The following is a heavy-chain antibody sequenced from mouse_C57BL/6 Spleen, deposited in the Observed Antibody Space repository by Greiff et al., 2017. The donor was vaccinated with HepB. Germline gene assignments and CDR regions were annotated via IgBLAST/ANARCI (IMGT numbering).Heavy chain of an antibody. CDR1: GFTFSDYG. CDR2: ISSGSSTI. V-gene: IGHV5-17*01. CDR3: ARKTTVWDVDV. D-gene: IGHD1-1*01. J-gene: IGHJ1*03. Sequence: EVKLVESGGGLVKPGGSLKLSCAASGFTFSDYGMHWVRQAPEKGLEWVAYISSGSSTIYYADTVKGRFTISRDNAKNTLFLQMTSLRSEDTAMYYRARKTTVWDVDVWGTGTTVTVSS.